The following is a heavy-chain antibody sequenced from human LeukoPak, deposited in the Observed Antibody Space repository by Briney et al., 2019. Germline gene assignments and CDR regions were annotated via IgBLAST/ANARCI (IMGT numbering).Heavy chain of an antibody. CDR1: GFTFSSYG. D-gene: IGHD3-10*01. V-gene: IGHV3-33*01. J-gene: IGHJ3*02. CDR3: ARAVYTGSYPDPFDM. Sequence: GRSLRLSCAASGFTFSSYGMHWVRQAPGKGPECVAVIWYDGSNKYYADSVRGRFTISRDNSKNTLYLQMNSLRAEDTAVYYCARAVYTGSYPDPFDMWGQGTMVTVSS. CDR2: IWYDGSNK.